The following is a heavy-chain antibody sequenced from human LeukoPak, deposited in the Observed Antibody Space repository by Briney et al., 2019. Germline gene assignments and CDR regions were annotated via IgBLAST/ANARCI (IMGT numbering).Heavy chain of an antibody. J-gene: IGHJ4*02. Sequence: AISGSGGSTYYADSVKGRFTISRDNSKNTLYLQMNSLRAEDTAVYYCAKRYSYGSGSYRGAFDYWGQGTLVTVSS. D-gene: IGHD3-10*01. CDR3: AKRYSYGSGSYRGAFDY. V-gene: IGHV3-23*01. CDR2: ISGSGGST.